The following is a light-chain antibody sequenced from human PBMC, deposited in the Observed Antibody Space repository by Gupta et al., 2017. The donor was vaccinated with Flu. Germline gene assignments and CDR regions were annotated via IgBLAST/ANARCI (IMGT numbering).Light chain of an antibody. CDR2: GTS. CDR3: QQHGSSPPKS. CDR1: QSVSSDY. V-gene: IGKV3-20*01. J-gene: IGKJ2*01. Sequence: EIVLTQSPGTLSLSSGERATRSCRASQSVSSDYLAWYQQKPGQAPRLLIYGTSNRATGIPDRFSGSGYGTDFTLTITRLEPEDFAVYYCQQHGSSPPKSFGQGTKLEIK.